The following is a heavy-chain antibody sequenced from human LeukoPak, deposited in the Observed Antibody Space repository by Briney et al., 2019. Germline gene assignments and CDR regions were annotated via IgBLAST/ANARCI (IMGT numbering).Heavy chain of an antibody. CDR2: IYYSGST. CDR3: AREDIRSDDAFDI. CDR1: GGSISSSSYY. Sequence: KASETLSLTCTVSGGSISSSSYYWGWIRQPPGKGLEWIGSIYYSGSTYHNPSLKSRVTISVDTSKNQFSLKLSSVTAADTAVYYCAREDIRSDDAFDIWGQGTMVTVSS. J-gene: IGHJ3*02. D-gene: IGHD6-6*01. V-gene: IGHV4-39*02.